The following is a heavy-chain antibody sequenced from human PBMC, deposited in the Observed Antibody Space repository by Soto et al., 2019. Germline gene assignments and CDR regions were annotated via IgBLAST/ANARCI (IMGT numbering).Heavy chain of an antibody. CDR2: INPNSGGT. D-gene: IGHD6-19*01. CDR3: ARYGYSSGWSFDY. V-gene: IGHV1-2*02. J-gene: IGHJ4*02. CDR1: GYTFTGYY. Sequence: ASVKVSCKASGYTFTGYYMHWGRQAPGQGLEWMGWINPNSGGTTYAQKFQGRVTMTRDTSISTAYMELSRLRSDDTAVYYCARYGYSSGWSFDYWGQGTLVTVSS.